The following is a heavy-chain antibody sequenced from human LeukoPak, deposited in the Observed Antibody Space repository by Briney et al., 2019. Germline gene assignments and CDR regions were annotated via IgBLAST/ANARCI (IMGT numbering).Heavy chain of an antibody. J-gene: IGHJ4*02. Sequence: GGSLRLSCAASGFSFNTYGAHWIRQAPGKGLDWVAAISYDGKNKYYADSVKGRFTISRDTSKNTLDLQMNSLRVEDTAVYYCAKDYVGGDGYWDFDYWGQGTLVTVSS. CDR1: GFSFNTYG. CDR2: ISYDGKNK. V-gene: IGHV3-30*18. CDR3: AKDYVGGDGYWDFDY. D-gene: IGHD5-24*01.